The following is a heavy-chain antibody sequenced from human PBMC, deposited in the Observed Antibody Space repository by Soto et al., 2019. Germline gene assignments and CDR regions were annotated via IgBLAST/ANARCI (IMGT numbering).Heavy chain of an antibody. CDR3: ARGDGTGLHSSGWSPRF. CDR2: ISSGTTYS. V-gene: IGHV3-21*06. CDR1: GFTFSIST. D-gene: IGHD6-13*01. Sequence: EVQLVESGGGLVKPGGSLTLSCAASGFTFSISTVNWVRQAPGKRLEWVSSISSGTTYSYYADSVKGRFSISRDNAKSSLYLQMNSLRVDDTAVYYCARGDGTGLHSSGWSPRFWGQGTLVTVSS. J-gene: IGHJ4*02.